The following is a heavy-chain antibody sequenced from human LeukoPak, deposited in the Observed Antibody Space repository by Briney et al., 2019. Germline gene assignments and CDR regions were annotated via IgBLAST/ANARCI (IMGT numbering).Heavy chain of an antibody. CDR2: ISSSASTI. J-gene: IGHJ4*02. V-gene: IGHV3-11*04. CDR1: GFNFSDYY. Sequence: GGSLRLSCAASGFNFSDYYMSWIRQAPGKGLEWVSYISSSASTIYYADSVKGRFTISRDNAKNSLYLQMNSLTAEDTAVYYCARDITRSTTLVRGIILYWGQGTLVTVSS. CDR3: ARDITRSTTLVRGIILY. D-gene: IGHD3-10*01.